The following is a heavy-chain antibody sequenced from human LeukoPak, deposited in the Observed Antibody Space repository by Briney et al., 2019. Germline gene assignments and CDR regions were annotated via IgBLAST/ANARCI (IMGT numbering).Heavy chain of an antibody. Sequence: PSETLSLTCAVYGGSFSGYYWSWIRQPPGKGLEWIGEINHSGSTNYNPSLKSRVTISVDTSKNQFSLKLSSVTAADTAVYYCARDKSSSGSYYRGMYNWFDPWGQGTLVTVSS. CDR3: ARDKSSSGSYYRGMYNWFDP. CDR2: INHSGST. J-gene: IGHJ5*02. CDR1: GGSFSGYY. V-gene: IGHV4-34*01. D-gene: IGHD3-10*01.